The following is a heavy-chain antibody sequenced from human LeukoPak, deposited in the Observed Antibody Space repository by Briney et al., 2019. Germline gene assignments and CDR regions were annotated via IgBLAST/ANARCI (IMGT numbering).Heavy chain of an antibody. CDR2: IYPGDSDT. V-gene: IGHV5-51*01. CDR1: GYSFTSYW. CDR3: ARHRYGDYYYYYYMDV. J-gene: IGHJ6*03. Sequence: GESLKISCKGSGYSFTSYWIGWVRQMPGKGLEWMGIIYPGDSDTRYSPSFQGQVTISADKSISTAYLQWSSLKASDTAMYYCARHRYGDYYYYYYMDVWGKGTTVTVSS. D-gene: IGHD4/OR15-4a*01.